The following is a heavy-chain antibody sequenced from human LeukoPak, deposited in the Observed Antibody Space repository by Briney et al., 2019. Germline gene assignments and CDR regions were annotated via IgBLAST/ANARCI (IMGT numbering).Heavy chain of an antibody. J-gene: IGHJ4*02. CDR3: AKDIGGWELLGPDY. Sequence: GGSLRLSCAASGFTFSNYAMNWVRQAPGKGLEWVSGISGSGGSTYYEDSVKGWFTISRDNSKNTLYLQMNSLRAEDTAIYYCAKDIGGWELLGPDYWGQGTLVTVSS. CDR2: ISGSGGST. V-gene: IGHV3-23*01. CDR1: GFTFSNYA. D-gene: IGHD1-26*01.